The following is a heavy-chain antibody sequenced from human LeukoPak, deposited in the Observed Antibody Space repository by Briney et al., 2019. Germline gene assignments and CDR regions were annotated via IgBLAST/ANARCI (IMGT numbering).Heavy chain of an antibody. CDR3: ARSDPAETMIVVARGNYGMDV. CDR2: IWYGGSNK. CDR1: GFTFSSYG. V-gene: IGHV3-33*08. D-gene: IGHD3-22*01. Sequence: GRSLRLSCAASGFTFSSYGMHWVRQAPGKGLEWVAVIWYGGSNKYYADSVKGRFTISRDNSKNTLYLQMNSLRAEDTAVYYCARSDPAETMIVVARGNYGMDVWGQGTTVTVSS. J-gene: IGHJ6*02.